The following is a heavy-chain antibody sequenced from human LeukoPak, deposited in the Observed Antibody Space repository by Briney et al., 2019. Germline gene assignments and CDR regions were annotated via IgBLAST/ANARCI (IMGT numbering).Heavy chain of an antibody. CDR2: IKGDGTNN. J-gene: IGHJ4*02. CDR3: VRDRGWFHFDL. CDR1: GFTFSSYW. V-gene: IGHV3-7*01. Sequence: GGSLSLSCAASGFTFSSYWMTWVRQAPGKGLEWVAHIKGDGTNNKYVDSVKGRFTISRDNTKNSLFLQLNSLRAEDTAVYYCVRDRGWFHFDLWGQGTLVTVSS. D-gene: IGHD3-10*01.